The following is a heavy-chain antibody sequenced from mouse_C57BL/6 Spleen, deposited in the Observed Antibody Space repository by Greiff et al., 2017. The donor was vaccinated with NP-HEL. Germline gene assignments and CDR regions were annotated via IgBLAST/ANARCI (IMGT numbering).Heavy chain of an antibody. J-gene: IGHJ2*01. V-gene: IGHV1-59*01. CDR2: IDPSDSYT. CDR3: ARKSGLLYSNWGY. D-gene: IGHD2-5*01. Sequence: QVQLQQPGAELVRPGTSVKLSCKASGYTFTSYWMHWVKQRPGQGLEWIGVIDPSDSYTNYNQKFKGKATLTVDTSSSTAYMQLSSLTSEDSAVYYCARKSGLLYSNWGYWGQGTTLTVSS. CDR1: GYTFTSYW.